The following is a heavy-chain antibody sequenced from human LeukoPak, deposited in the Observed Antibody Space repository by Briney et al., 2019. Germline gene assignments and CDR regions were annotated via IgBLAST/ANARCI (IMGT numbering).Heavy chain of an antibody. CDR3: ARGPPYCSGTSCFFDY. Sequence: SETLSPTCTVSVGSISSYYWNWIRQPPWKGLEWIGSLSYSGSTNYNPSRKSRVTISVDTSKNQFSLKLSSVTAADTAVYYCARGPPYCSGTSCFFDYWGQGTLVTVSS. CDR2: LSYSGST. D-gene: IGHD2-2*01. V-gene: IGHV4-59*01. J-gene: IGHJ4*02. CDR1: VGSISSYY.